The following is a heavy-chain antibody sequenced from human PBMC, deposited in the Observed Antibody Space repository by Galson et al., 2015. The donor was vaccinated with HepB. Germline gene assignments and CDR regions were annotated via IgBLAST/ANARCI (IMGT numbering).Heavy chain of an antibody. D-gene: IGHD6-19*01. CDR2: INQDGRAE. CDR3: AAGTGWLIEY. J-gene: IGHJ4*02. V-gene: IGHV3-7*01. CDR1: GFTPRRYW. Sequence: SLRLSCAASGFTPRRYWMTWVRQAPGRGLECVATINQDGRAEHYVDSMKGRFTISTDNSKKSLYLQMNSLRVEDTAIYYCAAGTGWLIEYWGQGTLVTVSA.